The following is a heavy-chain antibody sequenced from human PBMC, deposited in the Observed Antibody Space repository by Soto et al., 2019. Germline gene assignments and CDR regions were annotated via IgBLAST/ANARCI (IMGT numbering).Heavy chain of an antibody. V-gene: IGHV3-21*06. Sequence: PGGSLRLSCTASGFTFSAFTMNWVRQAPGKGLEWVASISTTNSYIYYADSVQGRFTISRDNAKNSLYLQMNTLRAEDTAVYYCATIERRGVAVVGMGIDSWGQGTLVTVSP. CDR1: GFTFSAFT. CDR2: ISTTNSYI. CDR3: ATIERRGVAVVGMGIDS. D-gene: IGHD6-19*01. J-gene: IGHJ4*02.